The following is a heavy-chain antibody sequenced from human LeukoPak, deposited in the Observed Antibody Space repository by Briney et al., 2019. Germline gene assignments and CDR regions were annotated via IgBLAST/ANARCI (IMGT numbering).Heavy chain of an antibody. Sequence: GGSLRLSCATSGFTFSTYGMHWVRQAPGKGLEWVSYISGSSTSIYHADSVKGRFTISRDDAKNSLYLQMNSLRAEDTAVYYCARDVGYRSWFDPWGQGTLVIVSS. CDR1: GFTFSTYG. CDR2: ISGSSTSI. J-gene: IGHJ5*02. CDR3: ARDVGYRSWFDP. D-gene: IGHD5-18*01. V-gene: IGHV3-48*01.